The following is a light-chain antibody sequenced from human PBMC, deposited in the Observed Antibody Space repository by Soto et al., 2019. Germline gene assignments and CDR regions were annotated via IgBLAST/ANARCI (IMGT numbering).Light chain of an antibody. CDR2: WAS. J-gene: IGKJ1*01. CDR1: QSVLYSSNNKNY. V-gene: IGKV4-1*01. CDR3: QQYYSTPRT. Sequence: DIVMTQSPDSLAVSLGERATINCKSSQSVLYSSNNKNYLAWYQQNTGQPPKLLIYWASTRESGVPDRFSGSGSWADFALSISSLQAEDVPVYYCQQYYSTPRTFGQGTKVEIK.